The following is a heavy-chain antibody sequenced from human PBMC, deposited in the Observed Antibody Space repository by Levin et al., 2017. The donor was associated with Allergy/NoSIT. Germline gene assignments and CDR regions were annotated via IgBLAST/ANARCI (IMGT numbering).Heavy chain of an antibody. D-gene: IGHD3-10*01. CDR2: ILHTGTT. J-gene: IGHJ4*01. V-gene: IGHV4-4*02. CDR1: GASISSNNW. CDR3: ARDAPYNFGSGSYSD. Sequence: SETLSLTCAVSGASISSNNWWSWVRQPPGKGLELIGEILHTGTTNYNPSLKSRVTISVDKSKNQFSLKLTSVTAADTAVYFCARDAPYNFGSGSYSDWGKGTLVTVSS.